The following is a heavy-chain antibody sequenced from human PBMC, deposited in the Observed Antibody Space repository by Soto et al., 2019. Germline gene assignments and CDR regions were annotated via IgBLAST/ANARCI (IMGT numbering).Heavy chain of an antibody. CDR1: GFTFSSYW. CDR2: INSDGSST. J-gene: IGHJ6*02. D-gene: IGHD2-2*01. CDR3: ARVRRAEDCSSTSCSTYYYYYYGMDV. Sequence: GGSLRLSCAASGFTFSSYWMHWFRQAPGKGLMWVSRINSDGSSTSYAGSVKGRFTISRDNAKNTLYLQMNSLRAEYTAVYYCARVRRAEDCSSTSCSTYYYYYYGMDVWGQGTTVIFSS. V-gene: IGHV3-74*01.